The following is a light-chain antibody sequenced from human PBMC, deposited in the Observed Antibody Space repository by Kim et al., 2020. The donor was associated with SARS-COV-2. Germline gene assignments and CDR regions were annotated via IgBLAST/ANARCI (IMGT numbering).Light chain of an antibody. Sequence: EIVLTQSPGTLSLSPGERATLSCRASQSVSSSYLAWDQQKPGEAPRLLIYGASSSATSIPDRFSGSGSGTDFTLTISRLEPEDFVVYYSQKYGSTAITFGERARLESK. CDR3: QKYGSTAIT. CDR2: GAS. J-gene: IGKJ5*01. CDR1: QSVSSSY. V-gene: IGKV3-20*01.